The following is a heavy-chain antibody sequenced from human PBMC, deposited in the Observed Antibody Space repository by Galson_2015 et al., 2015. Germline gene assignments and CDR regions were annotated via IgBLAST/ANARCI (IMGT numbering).Heavy chain of an antibody. CDR3: ATGNQGSSRGRYYDYMDV. D-gene: IGHD2-2*01. CDR2: FDPEDGET. CDR1: GYTLTELS. J-gene: IGHJ6*03. V-gene: IGHV1-24*01. Sequence: SVKVSCKVSGYTLTELSMHWVRQAPGKGLEWMGGFDPEDGETIYAQKFQGRVTMTEDTSTDTVYMELSSLRSEDTAVYYCATGNQGSSRGRYYDYMDVWGKGTTVTVSS.